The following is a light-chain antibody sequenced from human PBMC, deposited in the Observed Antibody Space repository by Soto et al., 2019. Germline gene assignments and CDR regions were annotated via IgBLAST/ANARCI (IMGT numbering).Light chain of an antibody. CDR3: QQYGSSPPLT. CDR2: GAS. V-gene: IGKV3-20*01. CDR1: QSVSSSY. Sequence: EFVLTQSPGTLSLSPGERATLSCRASQSVSSSYLDWYQQKPVQAPRILIYGASTRATGIPDRFSGSVSGTAFTLTISRLEPEDFALYYCQQYGSSPPLTFGGGTKVEIK. J-gene: IGKJ4*01.